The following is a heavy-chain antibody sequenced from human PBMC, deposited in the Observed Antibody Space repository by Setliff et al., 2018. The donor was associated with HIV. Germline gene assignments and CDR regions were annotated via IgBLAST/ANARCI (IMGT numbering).Heavy chain of an antibody. D-gene: IGHD6-13*01. V-gene: IGHV4-31*02. CDR3: ARAAAAGRPYYYYFGLDV. CDR1: GGSISSGGSY. Sequence: SETLSLTCTVTGGSISSGGSYWTWIRQHPGKGLEWIGYIYNTGSTYHSPSLESRVTISIDTSKNQFSLKLSSVNAADTAVYYCARAAAAGRPYYYYFGLDVWGQGTTVTVSS. CDR2: IYNTGST. J-gene: IGHJ6*02.